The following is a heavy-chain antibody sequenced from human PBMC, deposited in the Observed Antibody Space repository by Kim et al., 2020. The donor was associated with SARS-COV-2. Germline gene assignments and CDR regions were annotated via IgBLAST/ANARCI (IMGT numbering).Heavy chain of an antibody. CDR1: GGTFSSYA. J-gene: IGHJ6*02. V-gene: IGHV1-69*13. Sequence: SVKVSCKASGGTFSSYAISWVRQAPGQGLEWMGGIIPIFGTANYAQKFQGRVTITADESTSTAYMELSSLRSEDTAVYYCARALGYNGAVYYGMDVWGQGTTVTVSS. CDR3: ARALGYNGAVYYGMDV. CDR2: IIPIFGTA. D-gene: IGHD3-10*01.